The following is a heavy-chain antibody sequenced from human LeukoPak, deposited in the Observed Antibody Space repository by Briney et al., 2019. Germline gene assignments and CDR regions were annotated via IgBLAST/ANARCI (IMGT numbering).Heavy chain of an antibody. Sequence: PGGSLRLSCAASGFTFSSYAMSWVRQAPGKGLEWVSAISGSGGSTYYADSVKGRFTISRDNSKNTLYLLMNSLRAEDTAVYYCAKDIVHGLHSQYYYDSSGYYEGYWGQGTLVTVSS. D-gene: IGHD3-22*01. CDR2: ISGSGGST. CDR3: AKDIVHGLHSQYYYDSSGYYEGY. J-gene: IGHJ4*02. V-gene: IGHV3-23*01. CDR1: GFTFSSYA.